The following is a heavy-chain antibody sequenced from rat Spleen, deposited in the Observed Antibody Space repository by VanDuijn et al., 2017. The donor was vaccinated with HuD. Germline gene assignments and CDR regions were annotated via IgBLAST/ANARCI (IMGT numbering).Heavy chain of an antibody. D-gene: IGHD1-12*03. CDR1: GFTFSTYG. CDR3: ARRGAYGYDGSYFDY. J-gene: IGHJ2*01. Sequence: AVQLVESGGGLVQPGKSLKLSCSASGFTFSTYGMHWIRQAPGKGLDWVAYISSSSDTVYADAVKERFTISRDIAKNTLYLQINSLKSVDTAIYYCARRGAYGYDGSYFDYWGQGVMVTVSS. V-gene: IGHV5-62*01. CDR2: ISSSSDT.